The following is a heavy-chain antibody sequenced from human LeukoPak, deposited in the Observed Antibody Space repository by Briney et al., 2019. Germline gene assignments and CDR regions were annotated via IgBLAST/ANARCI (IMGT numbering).Heavy chain of an antibody. Sequence: GGSLRLSCAASGFTFSSYWMTWVRQAPGKGLEWVANIKQDGSERNYVDSVKGRFTISRDNAKNSLYLQMNTLRDEDTAVYYCATGAGCGYWGQGTLVTVAS. V-gene: IGHV3-7*03. CDR1: GFTFSSYW. CDR3: ATGAGCGY. D-gene: IGHD6-19*01. J-gene: IGHJ4*02. CDR2: IKQDGSER.